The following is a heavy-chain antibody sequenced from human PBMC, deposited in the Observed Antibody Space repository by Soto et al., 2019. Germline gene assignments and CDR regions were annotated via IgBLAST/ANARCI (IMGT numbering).Heavy chain of an antibody. V-gene: IGHV5-51*01. J-gene: IGHJ6*02. CDR3: ASLHWTVDHYYCSDMDV. CDR1: GYSFSTYL. D-gene: IGHD1-1*01. Sequence: PWESLKISWKGFGYSFSTYLIGWGRQLPGQGLELIGIIYSCYSDTRYSPSFQGQVTIPADESITTAYLRWSHLKAWDPARDCWASLHWTVDHYYCSDMDVWGQGTTVTVSS. CDR2: IYSCYSDT.